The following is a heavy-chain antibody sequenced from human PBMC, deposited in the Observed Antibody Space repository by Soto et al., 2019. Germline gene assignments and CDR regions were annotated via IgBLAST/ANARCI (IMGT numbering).Heavy chain of an antibody. Sequence: QVQLVESGGGLVKPGGSLRLSCAASGFTFSDYYMSWIRQAPGKGLEWVSHISGSGSTIYFAYSVKGRFTISRDNAKNSLYLQMNSLRAEDSAVYYCARDCSSSSCYGYFQHWGQGTRVTVSS. V-gene: IGHV3-11*01. CDR1: GFTFSDYY. CDR2: ISGSGSTI. CDR3: ARDCSSSSCYGYFQH. D-gene: IGHD2-2*01. J-gene: IGHJ1*01.